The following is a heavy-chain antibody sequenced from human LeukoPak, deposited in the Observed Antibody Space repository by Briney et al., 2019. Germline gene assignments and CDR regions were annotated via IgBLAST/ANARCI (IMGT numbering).Heavy chain of an antibody. CDR1: GGSFSDYY. J-gene: IGHJ5*02. Sequence: KPSETLSLTCAVYGGSFSDYYWTWIRQPPGEGLEWIGEINHSGSTNYNPSLKSRVTISVDTSKKQFFLRLSSVTAADTAVYYCAKGHRYSSGWYWSYWFDPWGQGTLVTVSS. V-gene: IGHV4-34*01. D-gene: IGHD6-19*01. CDR2: INHSGST. CDR3: AKGHRYSSGWYWSYWFDP.